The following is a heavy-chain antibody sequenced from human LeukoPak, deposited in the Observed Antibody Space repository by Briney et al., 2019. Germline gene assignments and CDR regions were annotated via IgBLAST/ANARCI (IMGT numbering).Heavy chain of an antibody. CDR1: GFTFSDYY. Sequence: SGGSLRLSCAASGFTFSDYYMSWIRQAPGKGLEWVSYISSSSSYTNYADSVKGRFTISRDNAKNSLYLQMNSLRAEDTAVYYCARGGSWGYGSGSFDYWGQGTLVTVSS. D-gene: IGHD3-10*01. CDR2: ISSSSSYT. J-gene: IGHJ4*02. V-gene: IGHV3-11*06. CDR3: ARGGSWGYGSGSFDY.